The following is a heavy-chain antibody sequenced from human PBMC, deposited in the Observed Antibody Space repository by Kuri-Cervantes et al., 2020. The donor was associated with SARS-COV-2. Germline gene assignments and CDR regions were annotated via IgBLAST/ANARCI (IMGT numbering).Heavy chain of an antibody. Sequence: ASVKVSCKASGYTFTTYAMIWVRQAPGQGLEWMGWINTNTGNPTYAQGFIGRFVFSLDTSVSTAYLQISSLKAEDTAVYYCARGWSGDSSGYEYYWGQGTLVTVSS. J-gene: IGHJ4*02. CDR2: INTNTGNP. CDR3: ARGWSGDSSGYEYY. CDR1: GYTFTTYA. V-gene: IGHV7-4-1*02. D-gene: IGHD3-22*01.